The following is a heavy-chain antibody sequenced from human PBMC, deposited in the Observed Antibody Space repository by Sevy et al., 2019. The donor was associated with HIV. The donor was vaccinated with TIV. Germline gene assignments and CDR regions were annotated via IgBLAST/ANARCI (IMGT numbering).Heavy chain of an antibody. CDR2: IKSKTDGGTT. D-gene: IGHD3-22*01. Sequence: GGSLRLSCAASGFTFSNAWMSWVRQAPGKGLEWVGRIKSKTDGGTTYYAAPVKGRFTISRDDSKNILYLQMNSLKTEDTAVYYCTTGSRNYYDSSGYAFDIWGQGTMVTVSS. V-gene: IGHV3-15*01. J-gene: IGHJ3*02. CDR1: GFTFSNAW. CDR3: TTGSRNYYDSSGYAFDI.